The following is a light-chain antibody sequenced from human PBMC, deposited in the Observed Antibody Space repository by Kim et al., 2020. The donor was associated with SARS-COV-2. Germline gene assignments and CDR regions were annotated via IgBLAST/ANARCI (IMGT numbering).Light chain of an antibody. CDR2: AAA. V-gene: IGKV1-27*01. Sequence: AAVGDGVASTWRGSQDISSSLAGYQQGPGKVPNLLVYAAATWQSGVPSRFSGSGSGTDFSLASGSRQPEDVATYDWQKYDSAPWTGGPGTKVDI. CDR3: QKYDSAPWT. CDR1: QDISSS. J-gene: IGKJ1*01.